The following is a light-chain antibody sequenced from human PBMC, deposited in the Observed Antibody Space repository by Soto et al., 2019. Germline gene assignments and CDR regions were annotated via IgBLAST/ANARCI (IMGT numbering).Light chain of an antibody. J-gene: IGLJ3*02. V-gene: IGLV2-23*01. Sequence: QSVLTQPASVSGSPGQSITISCTGTNNDVGVYNFVSWYQQYPGKAPKLMIYEGTKRPSGVSTRFSGSKSDSAASLTISGLQAEDEADYYCYPFAGRSTWIWVVGGGTK. CDR3: YPFAGRSTWIWV. CDR1: NNDVGVYNF. CDR2: EGT.